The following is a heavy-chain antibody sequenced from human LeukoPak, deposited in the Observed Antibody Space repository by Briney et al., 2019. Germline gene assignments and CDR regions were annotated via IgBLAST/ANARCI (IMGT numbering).Heavy chain of an antibody. CDR1: GFIFRDYA. CDR3: ARAPVTSCRGAYCYPFDY. V-gene: IGHV3-23*01. J-gene: IGHJ4*02. CDR2: ISGSGGST. D-gene: IGHD2-21*01. Sequence: PGGSLRLSCAASGFIFRDYAMSWFRQAPGKGLEWVSAISGSGGSTYYADSVRGRLTISRDNSKNTLYLQMNSLRLEDAAVYFCARAPVTSCRGAYCYPFDYWGQGTQVTVSS.